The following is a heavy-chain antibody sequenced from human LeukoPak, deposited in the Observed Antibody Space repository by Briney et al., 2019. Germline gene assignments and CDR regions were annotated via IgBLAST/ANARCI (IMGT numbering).Heavy chain of an antibody. V-gene: IGHV1-69*05. CDR2: IIPIFGTA. J-gene: IGHJ4*02. CDR3: AREIAVAGRYYFDY. CDR1: GGTFSSYA. D-gene: IGHD6-19*01. Sequence: GASVKVSCKASGGTFSSYAISWVRQAPGQGLEWMGGIIPIFGTANYAQKFQGRVTITTDESTSTAYMELSSLRSEDTAVYYCAREIAVAGRYYFDYWGQGTLLTVSS.